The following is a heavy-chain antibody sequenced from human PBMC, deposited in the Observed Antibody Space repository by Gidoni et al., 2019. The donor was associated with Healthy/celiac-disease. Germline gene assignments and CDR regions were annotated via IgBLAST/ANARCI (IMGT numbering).Heavy chain of an antibody. CDR2: ISYDGSNK. Sequence: QVQLVESGGGVVQPGRSLRLSCAASGFTFSSYGMHWVRQAPGKGLEWVAVISYDGSNKYYADSVKGRFTISRDNSKNTLYLQMNSLRAEDTAVYYCAKGGHHIQLRSGIDYWGQGTLVTVSS. D-gene: IGHD5-18*01. J-gene: IGHJ4*02. CDR1: GFTFSSYG. V-gene: IGHV3-30*18. CDR3: AKGGHHIQLRSGIDY.